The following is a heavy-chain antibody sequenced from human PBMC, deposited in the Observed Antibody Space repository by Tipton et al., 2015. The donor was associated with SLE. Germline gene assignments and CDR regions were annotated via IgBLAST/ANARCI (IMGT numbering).Heavy chain of an antibody. Sequence: TLSLTCAVYGGSFSGYYWSWIRQPPGKGLEWIGEINHSGSTNYNPSLKSRVTISVDTPKNQFSQKLSSVTAADTAVYYCARADMAGDYFDYWGQGTLVTVSS. CDR2: INHSGST. D-gene: IGHD3-9*01. CDR3: ARADMAGDYFDY. CDR1: GGSFSGYY. J-gene: IGHJ4*02. V-gene: IGHV4-34*01.